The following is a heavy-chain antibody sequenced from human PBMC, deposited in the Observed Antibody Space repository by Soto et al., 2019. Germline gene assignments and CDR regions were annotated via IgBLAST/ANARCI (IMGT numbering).Heavy chain of an antibody. CDR1: GASISSGSYY. Sequence: TSETLSLTCTVSGASISSGSYYWSWIRQLPGKGLEWIGYISNSGSTYYNPSLKSRVTISVDTSKNQFSLRVSSVTAADTAVYYCARAVYSNHVYWGQGTRVTVSS. CDR3: ARAVYSNHVY. V-gene: IGHV4-31*03. D-gene: IGHD4-4*01. CDR2: ISNSGST. J-gene: IGHJ4*02.